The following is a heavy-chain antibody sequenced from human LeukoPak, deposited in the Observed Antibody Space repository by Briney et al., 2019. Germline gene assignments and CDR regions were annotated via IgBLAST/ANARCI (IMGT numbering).Heavy chain of an antibody. CDR2: IYYSGST. CDR3: ARLFGVMRDFDY. Sequence: PSQTLSLTCTVSGGSISSGNYYWSWIRRPPGRGLEWIGYIYYSGSTYYNPSLKSRVTISEDTSENQLSLKVSSVTAADTAVYYCARLFGVMRDFDYWGQGTLVTVSS. J-gene: IGHJ4*02. CDR1: GGSISSGNYY. D-gene: IGHD3-3*01. V-gene: IGHV4-30-4*08.